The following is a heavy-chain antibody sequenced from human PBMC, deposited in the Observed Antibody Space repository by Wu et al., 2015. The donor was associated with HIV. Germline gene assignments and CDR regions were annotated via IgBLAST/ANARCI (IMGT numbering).Heavy chain of an antibody. CDR2: INPNSGGT. Sequence: QVQLVQSGTEVKKPGASVKVSCKASGYTFTDYYMHWVRQAPGQGLEWMGWINPNSGGTDYAQKFQGRVTMTRDTSISTAYVELSRLRSGDTAVYYCARDWEYSSSSKSSYFYYMDVWGKGTTVTVSS. V-gene: IGHV1-2*02. CDR3: ARDWEYSSSSKSSYFYYMDV. D-gene: IGHD6-6*01. J-gene: IGHJ6*03. CDR1: GYTFTDYY.